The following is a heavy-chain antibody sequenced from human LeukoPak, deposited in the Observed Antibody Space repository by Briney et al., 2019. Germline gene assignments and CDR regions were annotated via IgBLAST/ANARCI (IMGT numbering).Heavy chain of an antibody. J-gene: IGHJ4*02. D-gene: IGHD6-13*01. CDR1: GFVFSNYG. CDR3: AKIVGTYSSSWDFDY. CDR2: IRYDGSNK. V-gene: IGHV3-30*02. Sequence: GGSLRLSCAASGFVFSNYGMHWVRQAPGKGLQWVAFIRYDGSNKYYAESVKGRVTISRDNSKNTLYLQMNSLRVEDTAVYYCAKIVGTYSSSWDFDYWGQGTLVTVSS.